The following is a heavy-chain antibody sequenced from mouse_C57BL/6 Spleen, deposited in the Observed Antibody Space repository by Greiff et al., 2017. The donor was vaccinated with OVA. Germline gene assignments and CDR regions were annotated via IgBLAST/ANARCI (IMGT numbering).Heavy chain of an antibody. J-gene: IGHJ4*01. CDR2: ISYDGSN. D-gene: IGHD1-1*01. Sequence: VQLKESGPGLVKPSQSLSLTCSVTGYSITSGYYWNWIRQFPGNKLEWMGYISYDGSNNYNPSLKNRISITRDTSKNQFFLKLNSVTTEDTATYYCASSSYDYAMDYWGQGTSVTVSS. V-gene: IGHV3-6*01. CDR1: GYSITSGYY. CDR3: ASSSYDYAMDY.